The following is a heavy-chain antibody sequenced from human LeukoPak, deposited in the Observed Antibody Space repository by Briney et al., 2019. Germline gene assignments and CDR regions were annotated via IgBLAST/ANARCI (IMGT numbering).Heavy chain of an antibody. Sequence: SETLSLTCAVYGGSFSGYYWSWIRPPPGKGLEWIGEINHSGSTNYNPSLKSRVTISVDTSKNQFSLKLSSVTAADTAVYYCARVKVVPAAISNYYYGMDVWGQGTTVTVSS. D-gene: IGHD2-2*01. CDR3: ARVKVVPAAISNYYYGMDV. CDR1: GGSFSGYY. CDR2: INHSGST. J-gene: IGHJ6*02. V-gene: IGHV4-34*01.